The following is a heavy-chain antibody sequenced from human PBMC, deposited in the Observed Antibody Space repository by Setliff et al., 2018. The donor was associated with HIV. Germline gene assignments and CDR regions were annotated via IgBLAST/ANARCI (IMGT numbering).Heavy chain of an antibody. Sequence: TLSLTCTVSGGSISSYYWSWIRQPPGKGLEWIGYIYYSGSTNYNPSLKSRVTISVDTSKNQFSLKLSSVTAADTAAYYCARDQTDGGNGEWRFRPRDYWYFDLWGRGTLVTVSS. CDR2: IYYSGST. J-gene: IGHJ2*01. CDR3: ARDQTDGGNGEWRFRPRDYWYFDL. V-gene: IGHV4-59*01. CDR1: GGSISSYY. D-gene: IGHD2-15*01.